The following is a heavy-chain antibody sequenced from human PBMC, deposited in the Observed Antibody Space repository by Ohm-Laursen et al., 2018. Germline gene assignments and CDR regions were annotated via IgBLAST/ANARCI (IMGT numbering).Heavy chain of an antibody. CDR2: ISGSGGST. D-gene: IGHD3-22*01. J-gene: IGHJ3*02. Sequence: SLRLSCAASGFSFSGYAMNWVRQAPGKGLEWVSAISGSGGSTYYADSVKGRFTISRDNSKNTLYLQMNSLRAEDTAVYYCAKEVDSSGYYYDAAFDIWGQGTMVTVSS. V-gene: IGHV3-23*01. CDR3: AKEVDSSGYYYDAAFDI. CDR1: GFSFSGYA.